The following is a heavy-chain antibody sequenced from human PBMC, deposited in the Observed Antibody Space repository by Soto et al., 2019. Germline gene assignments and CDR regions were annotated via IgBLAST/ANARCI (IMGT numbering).Heavy chain of an antibody. V-gene: IGHV4-34*01. Sequence: QVQLQQWGAGLLKPSETLSFTCAVYGGSFSGYYWSWIRQPPGKGLEWIGEIKHIGGTNYNPSLKSRVTISVDTSKNQFSLKLRSVTAADTAVYYCAREAVAGTMVAFDIWGQGTMVTVSS. D-gene: IGHD6-19*01. CDR3: AREAVAGTMVAFDI. CDR1: GGSFSGYY. CDR2: IKHIGGT. J-gene: IGHJ3*02.